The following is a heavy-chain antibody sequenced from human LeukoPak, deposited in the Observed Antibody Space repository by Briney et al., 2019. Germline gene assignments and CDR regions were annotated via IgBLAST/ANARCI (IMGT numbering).Heavy chain of an antibody. CDR3: ASEYNSGDY. D-gene: IGHD1-14*01. CDR1: GFTFSSYA. J-gene: IGHJ4*02. Sequence: GGSLRLSCAASGFTFSSYAMHWVRQAPGKGLEYVSAISSNGGSTYYANSVKGRFTISRDNSKNTLYLQMGSLRAEDMAVYYCASEYNSGDYWGQGTLVTVSS. V-gene: IGHV3-64*01. CDR2: ISSNGGST.